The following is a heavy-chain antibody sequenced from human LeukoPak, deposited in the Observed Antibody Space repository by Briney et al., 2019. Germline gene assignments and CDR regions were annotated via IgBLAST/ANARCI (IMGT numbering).Heavy chain of an antibody. CDR3: ARGGGWLQLEGDFDY. J-gene: IGHJ4*02. CDR1: GGSINSYY. CDR2: IYYSGST. V-gene: IGHV4-59*01. Sequence: PSETLSLTCTVSGGSINSYYWSWIRRPPGKGLEWIGYIYYSGSTNYNPSLKSRVTISVDTSKNQFSLKLSSVTAADAAVYYCARGGGWLQLEGDFDYWGQGTLVTVSS. D-gene: IGHD5-24*01.